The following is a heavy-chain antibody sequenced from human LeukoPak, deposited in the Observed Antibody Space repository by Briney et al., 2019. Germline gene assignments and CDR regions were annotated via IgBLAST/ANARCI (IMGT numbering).Heavy chain of an antibody. J-gene: IGHJ5*02. CDR1: GGSISSSSYY. Sequence: SETLSLTCTVSGGSISSSSYYWGWIRQPPGKGLEWIGSIYYSGSTYHNPSLKSRVTISVDTSKNQFSLKLSSVTAADTAVYYCASGGPGSGYYYVWFDPWGQGTLVTVSS. CDR2: IYYSGST. D-gene: IGHD3-22*01. V-gene: IGHV4-39*01. CDR3: ASGGPGSGYYYVWFDP.